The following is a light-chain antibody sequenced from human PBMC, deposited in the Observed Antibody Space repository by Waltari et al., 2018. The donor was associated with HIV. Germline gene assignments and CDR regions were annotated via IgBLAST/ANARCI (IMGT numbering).Light chain of an antibody. J-gene: IGLJ3*02. CDR3: AAWDDSLNGWV. CDR2: YDD. Sequence: QSGLTPPPSVSEAPSQRITISGSGSRSNIGNSALHWYQSVPGKAPKLLIYYDDLLPSGVSDRFSGSKSGTSASLSISGLQSEDEPDYYCAAWDDSLNGWVFGGWTKLTVL. CDR1: RSNIGNSA. V-gene: IGLV1-36*01.